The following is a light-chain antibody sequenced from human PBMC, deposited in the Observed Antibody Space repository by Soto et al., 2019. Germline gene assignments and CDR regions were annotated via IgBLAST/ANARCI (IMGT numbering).Light chain of an antibody. CDR1: SSDVGGYNY. CDR2: DVS. Sequence: QSALTQPASVSGSPGQSITISCTGTSSDVGGYNYVSWYQQHPGKAPKLMIFDVSNRPSVVSNRFSGSKSGNTASLTSSGLQAEDEADYYCSSYTSSSTLYVFGTGTTVTVL. CDR3: SSYTSSSTLYV. J-gene: IGLJ1*01. V-gene: IGLV2-14*01.